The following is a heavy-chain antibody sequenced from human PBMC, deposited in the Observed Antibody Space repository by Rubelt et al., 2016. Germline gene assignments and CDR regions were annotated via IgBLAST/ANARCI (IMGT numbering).Heavy chain of an antibody. V-gene: IGHV3-53*04. D-gene: IGHD3-16*01. J-gene: IGHJ6*02. Sequence: EVQLVESGGGLVQPGGSLRLSCAASGFTVSSNYMSWVRQAPGKGLEWVSVIYSGGSTLYAVSGNGRFTISRHNSKNTLYRQMNSLRAEDTAVYYCARDGAYGMDVWGQGTTVTVSS. CDR3: ARDGAYGMDV. CDR1: GFTVSSNY. CDR2: IYSGGST.